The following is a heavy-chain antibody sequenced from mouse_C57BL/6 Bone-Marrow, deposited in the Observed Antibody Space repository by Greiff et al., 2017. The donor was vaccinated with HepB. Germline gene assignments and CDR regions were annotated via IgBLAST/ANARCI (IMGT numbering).Heavy chain of an antibody. V-gene: IGHV2-2*01. D-gene: IGHD2-5*01. CDR3: ARNARLRVDSNYRGAWFAY. CDR1: GFSLTSYG. CDR2: IWSGGST. Sequence: QVQLKESGPGLVQPSQSLSITCTVSGFSLTSYGVHWVRQSPGKGLEWLGVIWSGGSTDYNAAFISRLSISKDNSKSQVFFKMNSLQADDTAIYYCARNARLRVDSNYRGAWFAYWGQGTLVTVSA. J-gene: IGHJ3*01.